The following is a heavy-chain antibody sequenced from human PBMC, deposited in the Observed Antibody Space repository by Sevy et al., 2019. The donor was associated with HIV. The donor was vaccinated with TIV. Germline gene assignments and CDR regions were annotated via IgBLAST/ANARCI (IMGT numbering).Heavy chain of an antibody. J-gene: IGHJ4*02. CDR1: GGTFSSYA. Sequence: ASVKVSCKASGGTFSSYAISWVRQAPGQGLEWMGGIIPIFGTANYAQKFQGRVTITADESTSTAYMELGSLRSEDTAVYYCATPGWLLTSMVRGVIIDPKFDYWGQGTLVTVSS. D-gene: IGHD3-10*01. CDR3: ATPGWLLTSMVRGVIIDPKFDY. CDR2: IIPIFGTA. V-gene: IGHV1-69*13.